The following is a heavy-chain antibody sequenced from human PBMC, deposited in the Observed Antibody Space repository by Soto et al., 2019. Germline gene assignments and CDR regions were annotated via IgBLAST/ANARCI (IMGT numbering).Heavy chain of an antibody. D-gene: IGHD2-15*01. CDR2: ISAYNGNT. V-gene: IGHV1-18*01. CDR1: GYTFTSYG. J-gene: IGHJ4*02. Sequence: QVQLVQSGAEVKKPGASVKVSCKASGYTFTSYGIRWVRQAPGQGLEWMGWISAYNGNTNYAQKLQGRVTMTTDTSTSTTYMELRSLRSDDTAVYYCARSGCSGGSCYSYYFDYWGQGTLVTVSS. CDR3: ARSGCSGGSCYSYYFDY.